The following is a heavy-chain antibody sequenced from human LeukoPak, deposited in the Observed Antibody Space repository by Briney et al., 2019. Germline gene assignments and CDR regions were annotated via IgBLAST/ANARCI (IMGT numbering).Heavy chain of an antibody. CDR1: GGSISSSSYY. J-gene: IGHJ4*02. D-gene: IGHD6-13*01. V-gene: IGHV4-39*01. CDR3: ATHSSSWGEFDY. Sequence: PSETLSLTCTVSGGSISSSSYYWGWICQPPGKGLEWIGSIYYSGSTYYNPSLKSRVTISVDTSKNQFSLKLSSVTAADTAVYYCATHSSSWGEFDYWGQGTLVTVSS. CDR2: IYYSGST.